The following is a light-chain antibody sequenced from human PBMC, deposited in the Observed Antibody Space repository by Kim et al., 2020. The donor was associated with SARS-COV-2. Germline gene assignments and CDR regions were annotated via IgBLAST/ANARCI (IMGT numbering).Light chain of an antibody. CDR1: QDIYTW. CDR2: RAS. Sequence: SAAVGDRVTITCRASQDIYTWLAWYQQKPGKAPKLLIYRASTSESGVPSRFNGSGSATEFILTITDLQPDDFATYYCQHYNSVPYTFGQGTKLEI. J-gene: IGKJ2*01. V-gene: IGKV1-5*03. CDR3: QHYNSVPYT.